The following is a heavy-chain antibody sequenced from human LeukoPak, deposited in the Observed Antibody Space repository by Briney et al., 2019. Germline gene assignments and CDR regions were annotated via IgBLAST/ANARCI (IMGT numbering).Heavy chain of an antibody. V-gene: IGHV3-48*03. CDR2: ISSSGSTI. CDR1: GFTFSSYE. J-gene: IGHJ4*02. D-gene: IGHD3-22*01. Sequence: GGSLRLSCAAAGFTFSSYEMNWVRQAPGRGLERVSYISSSGSTIYYADSVKGRFTISRDNAKNSLYLQMNSLRAEDTAVYYCARHGSDSSGSFDYWGQGTLVTVSS. CDR3: ARHGSDSSGSFDY.